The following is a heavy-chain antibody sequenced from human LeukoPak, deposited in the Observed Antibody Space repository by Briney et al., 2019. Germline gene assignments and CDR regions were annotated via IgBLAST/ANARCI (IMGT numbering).Heavy chain of an antibody. D-gene: IGHD3-10*01. CDR1: RFTFSSYG. CDR3: AKDSHIYGWYYYYYMDV. J-gene: IGHJ6*03. Sequence: GGSLRLSCAASRFTFSSYGMSWVRQAPGKGLEWVSAISGSGGSTYYADSVKGRFTISRDNSKNTLYLQMNSLRAEDTAVYYCAKDSHIYGWYYYYYMDVWGKGTTVTISS. V-gene: IGHV3-23*01. CDR2: ISGSGGST.